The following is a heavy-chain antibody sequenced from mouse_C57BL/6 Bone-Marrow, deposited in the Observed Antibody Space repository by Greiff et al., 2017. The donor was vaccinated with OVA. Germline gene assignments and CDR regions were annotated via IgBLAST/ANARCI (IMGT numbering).Heavy chain of an antibody. J-gene: IGHJ4*01. CDR2: ISDGGSYT. D-gene: IGHD2-3*01. CDR3: AREGWLPYAMDY. CDR1: GFTFSSYA. V-gene: IGHV5-4*01. Sequence: DVMLVESGGGLVKPGGSLKLSCAASGFTFSSYAMSWVRQTPEKRLEWVATISDGGSYTYYPDNVKGRFTISRDNAKNNLYLQMSHLNSEDTAMEYCAREGWLPYAMDYWGQGTSVTVSS.